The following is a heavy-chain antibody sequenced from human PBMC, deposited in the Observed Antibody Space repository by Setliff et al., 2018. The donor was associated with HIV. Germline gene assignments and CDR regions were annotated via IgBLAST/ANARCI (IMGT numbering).Heavy chain of an antibody. CDR1: GGSISSDDYY. J-gene: IGHJ4*02. CDR3: ARDTGSGGDFDC. CDR2: IYTSGST. Sequence: PSETLSLTCTVSGGSISSDDYYWSWLRQPAGKALEWIGHIYTSGSTNYNSSLKSRVTISIDTSNNQFSLRLSSVTAADTAVYYCARDTGSGGDFDCWGQGTLVTVSS. V-gene: IGHV4-61*09. D-gene: IGHD2-15*01.